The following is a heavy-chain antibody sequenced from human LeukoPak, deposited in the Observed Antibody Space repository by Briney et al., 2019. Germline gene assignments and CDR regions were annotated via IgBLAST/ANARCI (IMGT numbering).Heavy chain of an antibody. CDR2: IWYDGSNK. J-gene: IGHJ4*02. D-gene: IGHD6-13*01. V-gene: IGHV3-33*01. CDR3: ARDQGSSSWPHFDF. CDR1: GFTFSSYG. Sequence: QPGRSLRLSCAASGFTFSSYGMHWVRQAPGKGLEWVAVIWYDGSNKYYADSVKGRFTISRDNSKNTLFLQMNSLRAEDTAVYYCARDQGSSSWPHFDFWGQGTLVTVSS.